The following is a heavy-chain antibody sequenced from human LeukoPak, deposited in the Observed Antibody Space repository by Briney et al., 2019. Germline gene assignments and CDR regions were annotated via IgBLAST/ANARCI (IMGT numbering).Heavy chain of an antibody. CDR2: INTDGRTI. CDR3: VRSAFLTTEFYFDY. CDR1: GFTFSRYW. V-gene: IGHV3-74*01. D-gene: IGHD4-11*01. J-gene: IGHJ4*01. Sequence: GGSLRLSCAASGFTFSRYWMHWVRQAPGKGLVWVSRINTDGRTITYADSVKGRFTISRDNAKNTLYLLMNSLRAEDTAVYYCVRSAFLTTEFYFDYWGHGTLVTVSS.